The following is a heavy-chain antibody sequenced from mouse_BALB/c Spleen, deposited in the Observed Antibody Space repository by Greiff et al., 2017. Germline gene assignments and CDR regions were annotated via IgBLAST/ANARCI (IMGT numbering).Heavy chain of an antibody. V-gene: IGHV3-2*02. Sequence: EVQLVESGPGLVKPSQSLSLTCTVTGYSITSDYAWNWIRQFPGNKLEWMGYISYSGSTSYNPSLKSRISITRDTSKNQFFLQLNSVTTEDTATYYCARYGNYPYYFDYWGQGTTLTVSS. J-gene: IGHJ2*01. CDR2: ISYSGST. CDR1: GYSITSDYA. D-gene: IGHD2-1*01. CDR3: ARYGNYPYYFDY.